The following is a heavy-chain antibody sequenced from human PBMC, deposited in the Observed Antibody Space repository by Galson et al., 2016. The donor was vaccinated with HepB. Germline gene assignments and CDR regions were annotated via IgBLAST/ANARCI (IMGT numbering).Heavy chain of an antibody. Sequence: PLRLSCAASGFTFQNYAMHWVRQAPGKGLEWISLITWDGDTTYYANSVKGRFTISRDNSKNSLYLQMSSLRAEDTALYYCSKDIYTGGWSKGDGFHYWGQGTLVTVSS. D-gene: IGHD6-19*01. V-gene: IGHV3-43D*03. CDR2: ITWDGDTT. CDR1: GFTFQNYA. J-gene: IGHJ4*02. CDR3: SKDIYTGGWSKGDGFHY.